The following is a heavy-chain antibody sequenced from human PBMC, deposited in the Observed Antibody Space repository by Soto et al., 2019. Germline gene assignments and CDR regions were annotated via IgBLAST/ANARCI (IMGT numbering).Heavy chain of an antibody. CDR3: ARKFLDY. Sequence: EVQLVESGGGLVQPGGSLRLSCAASGFTFGNYWMSWVRQAPGKGLEWVANIKQDGSEKYYVDSVKGRFTISRDNAKNSLYLQMNSLRAEDTAVYYCARKFLDYWGQGTLVTVSS. J-gene: IGHJ4*02. CDR2: IKQDGSEK. CDR1: GFTFGNYW. V-gene: IGHV3-7*01.